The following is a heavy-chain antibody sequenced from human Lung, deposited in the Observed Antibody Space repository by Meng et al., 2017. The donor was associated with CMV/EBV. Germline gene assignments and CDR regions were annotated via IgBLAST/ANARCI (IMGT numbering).Heavy chain of an antibody. D-gene: IGHD2-8*02. J-gene: IGHJ4*02. CDR3: ARGTAPNDY. CDR2: IKQDGSEK. Sequence: GXXRLSCAASGFTFSSYWMTWVRQAPGKGLEWVANIKQDGSEKYYVESVKGRFTISRDNAKNSLYLQMNSLRVEDTAMYYCARGTAPNDYWGQGTLVTVSS. CDR1: GFTFSSYW. V-gene: IGHV3-7*01.